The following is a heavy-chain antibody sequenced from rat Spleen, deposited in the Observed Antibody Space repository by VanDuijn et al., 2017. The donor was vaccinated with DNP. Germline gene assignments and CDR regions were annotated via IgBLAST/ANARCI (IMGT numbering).Heavy chain of an antibody. CDR1: GFSFGDYY. Sequence: EVRLVESGGDLVQPGRSLKLSCAASGFSFGDYYMAWVRQAPTKGLEWVAYSSYDGGSTYNGDSVKGRFTISRDNAKSTLYLQMNSLRSEDMATYYCTRHVLPLRVWDYWGQGVMVTVSS. CDR2: SSYDGGST. D-gene: IGHD1-4*01. V-gene: IGHV5-22*01. J-gene: IGHJ2*01. CDR3: TRHVLPLRVWDY.